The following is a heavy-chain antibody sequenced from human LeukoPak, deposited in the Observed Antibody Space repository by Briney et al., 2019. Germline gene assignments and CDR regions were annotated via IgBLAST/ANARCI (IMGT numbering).Heavy chain of an antibody. V-gene: IGHV3-23*01. CDR3: AKDQFSSGLNWFDP. J-gene: IGHJ5*02. CDR1: GFTFSSYA. D-gene: IGHD6-19*01. CDR2: ISGSGGST. Sequence: GGSLRLSCAASGFTFSSYAMSWVRQAPGKGLEWVSAISGSGGSTYHADSVKGRFTISRDNSKNTLYLQMNSLSAEDTAVYYCAKDQFSSGLNWFDPWGQGTLVTVSS.